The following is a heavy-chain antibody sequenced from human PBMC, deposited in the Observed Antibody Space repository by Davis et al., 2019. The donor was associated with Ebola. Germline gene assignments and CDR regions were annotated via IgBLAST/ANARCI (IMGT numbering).Heavy chain of an antibody. Sequence: SVKVSCKASVFTFTNSAMQWVRQARGQRPEWIGSIVVGNVNTNYAQKFQGRVTITRDMSTSTSYLDLSNLRSEDTAVYYCAASAGTVGKFDYWGQGTLVTVSS. CDR1: VFTFTNSA. V-gene: IGHV1-58*02. J-gene: IGHJ4*01. CDR3: AASAGTVGKFDY. D-gene: IGHD1-14*01. CDR2: IVVGNVNT.